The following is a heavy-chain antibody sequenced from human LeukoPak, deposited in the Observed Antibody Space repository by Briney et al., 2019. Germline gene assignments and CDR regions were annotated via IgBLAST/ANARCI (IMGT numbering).Heavy chain of an antibody. D-gene: IGHD3-10*01. CDR1: GFTFSSYG. Sequence: PGGSLRLSCAASGFTFSSYGMHWVRQAPGKGLEWVAVISYDGSNKYYADSVEGRFTISRDNSKNTLYLQMNSLRAEDTAVYYCAKMVGYFDLWGRGTLVTVSS. CDR3: AKMVGYFDL. V-gene: IGHV3-30*18. J-gene: IGHJ2*01. CDR2: ISYDGSNK.